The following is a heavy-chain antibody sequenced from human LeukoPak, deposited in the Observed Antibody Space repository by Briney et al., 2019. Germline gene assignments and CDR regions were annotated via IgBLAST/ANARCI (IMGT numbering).Heavy chain of an antibody. Sequence: GGSLRLSCAASGFTFSSYSMNWVRQAPGKGLEWVSSISSSSRYMYYADSARGRFTISRDNARNSLYLQMNSLRAEDTAVYYCARDNYDSSGPYYFDYWGQGTLVTASS. V-gene: IGHV3-21*01. CDR2: ISSSSRYM. CDR1: GFTFSSYS. J-gene: IGHJ4*02. D-gene: IGHD3-22*01. CDR3: ARDNYDSSGPYYFDY.